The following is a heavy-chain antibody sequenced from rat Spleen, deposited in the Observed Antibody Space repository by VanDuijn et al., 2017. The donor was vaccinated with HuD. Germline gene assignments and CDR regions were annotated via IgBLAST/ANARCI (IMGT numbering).Heavy chain of an antibody. CDR2: IWGNGNT. J-gene: IGHJ1*01. Sequence: QVQLKESGPGLVQPSQTLSLTCTVSGFSLSNYGVIWVRQPPGKGLEWMGVIWGNGNTNYKSPLKSRLSISRDTSKSQVFFKMNSLQTDDTATYYCARDSTYPWGYFDFWGPGTMVTVSS. CDR3: ARDSTYPWGYFDF. CDR1: GFSLSNYG. V-gene: IGHV2-13*01. D-gene: IGHD1-9*01.